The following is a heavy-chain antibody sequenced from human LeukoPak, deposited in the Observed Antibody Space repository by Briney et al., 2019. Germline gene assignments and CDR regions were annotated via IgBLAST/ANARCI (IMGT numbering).Heavy chain of an antibody. CDR2: TSSADNT. CDR3: AREGYTYGHGVDF. CDR1: GFNFIGYS. J-gene: IGHJ4*02. Sequence: SGGSRRLSCAASGFNFIGYSMTWVRRPPGKGLEWVSSTSSADNTYYADSVKGRFTVSRDNAGKSLYLQMDGLRPEDTAVYYCAREGYTYGHGVDFWGQGTLVTVSS. V-gene: IGHV3-69-1*01. D-gene: IGHD5-18*01.